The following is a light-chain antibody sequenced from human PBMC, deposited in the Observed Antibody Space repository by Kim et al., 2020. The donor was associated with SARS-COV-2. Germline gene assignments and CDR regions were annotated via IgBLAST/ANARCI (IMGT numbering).Light chain of an antibody. CDR2: GNN. CDR3: QSYDSSLSDSYG. V-gene: IGLV1-40*01. Sequence: VTISCTGSSSNIGAPYDVFWYQQLPGRAPKLLIFGNNRRPSGVPDRFSGAKSGTSASLAITGLQVEDEADYYCQSYDSSLSDSYGFGTGTKVTVL. J-gene: IGLJ1*01. CDR1: SSNIGAPYD.